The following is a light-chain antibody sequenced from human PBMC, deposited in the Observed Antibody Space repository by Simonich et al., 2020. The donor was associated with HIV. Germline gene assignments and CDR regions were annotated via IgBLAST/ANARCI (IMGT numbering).Light chain of an antibody. CDR2: AAS. J-gene: IGKJ1*01. Sequence: DIQMTQSPSSVSASVGDRVTISCRASQGISSWLAWYQHKPGKAPRLLMYAASSLQSGVPSRFSGSGSGTKFTLTISSLRPEDFATYYCQQAINFPRTFGQGTKVEVK. CDR3: QQAINFPRT. V-gene: IGKV1-12*01. CDR1: QGISSW.